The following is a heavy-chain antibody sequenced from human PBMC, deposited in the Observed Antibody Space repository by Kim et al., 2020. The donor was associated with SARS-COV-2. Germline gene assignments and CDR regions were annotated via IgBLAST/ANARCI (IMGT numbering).Heavy chain of an antibody. V-gene: IGHV3-21*01. J-gene: IGHJ4*02. CDR1: GFTFSSYS. D-gene: IGHD3-10*01. Sequence: GGSLRLSCAASGFTFSSYSMNWVRQAPGKGLEWVSSISSSSSYIYYADSVKGRFTISRDNAKNSLYLQMNSLRAEDTAVYYCARDAYYGSGTKAQRTTDDYWGQGTLVTVSS. CDR3: ARDAYYGSGTKAQRTTDDY. CDR2: ISSSSSYI.